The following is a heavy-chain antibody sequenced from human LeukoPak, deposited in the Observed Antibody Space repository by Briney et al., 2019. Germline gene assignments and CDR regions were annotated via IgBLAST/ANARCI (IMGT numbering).Heavy chain of an antibody. V-gene: IGHV1-18*01. CDR2: ISAYNGNT. J-gene: IGHJ3*02. CDR1: GYTFTSYG. D-gene: IGHD2-2*02. CDR3: ARGVNSIYPTDADAFDI. Sequence: GASVKVSCKASGYTFTSYGISWVRQAPGQGLEWMGWISAYNGNTNYAQKLQGRVTMTTDTSTSTAYMELRSLRSDDTAVYYCARGVNSIYPTDADAFDIWGQGTMVTVSS.